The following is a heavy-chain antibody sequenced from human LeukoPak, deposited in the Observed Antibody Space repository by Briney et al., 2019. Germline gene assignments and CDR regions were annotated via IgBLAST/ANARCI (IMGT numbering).Heavy chain of an antibody. Sequence: SETLSLTCTVSGGSISSSSYYWGWIRRPPGKGLEWIGSIYYSGSTYYNPSLKSRVTISVDTSKNQFSLKLSSVTAADTAVYYCARRTTVLDYWGQGTLVTVSS. D-gene: IGHD4-11*01. V-gene: IGHV4-39*01. CDR2: IYYSGST. CDR3: ARRTTVLDY. J-gene: IGHJ4*02. CDR1: GGSISSSSYY.